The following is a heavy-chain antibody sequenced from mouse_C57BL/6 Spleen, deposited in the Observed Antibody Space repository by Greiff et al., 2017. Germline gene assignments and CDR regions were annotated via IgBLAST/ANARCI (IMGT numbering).Heavy chain of an antibody. V-gene: IGHV5-17*01. CDR2: LSSGSSTI. CDR3: ARYYGSSPYWYFDV. Sequence: EVKLQESGGGLVKPGGSLKLSCAASGFTFSDSGMHWVRQAPEKGLEWVAYLSSGSSTIYYADTVKGRFTISRDNAKNTLFLQMTSLRSEDTAMXYCARYYGSSPYWYFDVWGTGTTVTVSS. D-gene: IGHD1-1*01. J-gene: IGHJ1*03. CDR1: GFTFSDSG.